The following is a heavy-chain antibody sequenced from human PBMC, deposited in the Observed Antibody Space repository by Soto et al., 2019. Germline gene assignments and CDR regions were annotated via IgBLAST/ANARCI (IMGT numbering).Heavy chain of an antibody. CDR2: ISVNNGKT. CDR1: GYTFINYG. V-gene: IGHV1-18*01. Sequence: APVKVSCKASGYTFINYGVSWVRQAPGQGLEWMGWISVNNGKTKYAQKFQGRVTMTTDTPTSPVYMELRSLRSDDTAVYYCARYDYGGNSGIFHGMDVWGKGTTVTVS. D-gene: IGHD5-12*01. J-gene: IGHJ6*04. CDR3: ARYDYGGNSGIFHGMDV.